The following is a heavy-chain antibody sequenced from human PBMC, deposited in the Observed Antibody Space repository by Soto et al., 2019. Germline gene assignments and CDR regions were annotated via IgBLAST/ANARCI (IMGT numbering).Heavy chain of an antibody. V-gene: IGHV4-39*01. J-gene: IGHJ4*02. CDR3: ARQDHGDYEFFFDY. CDR2: ISSIGST. CDR1: GASIISTTKY. Sequence: TLSLTCTVSGASIISTTKYWGWIRQPPGRGLEWIGTISSIGSTYYNPSLEGRVTISVDTSKNQFSLKVTSVTAADTGLYYCARQDHGDYEFFFDYWGQGTLVTVSS. D-gene: IGHD4-17*01.